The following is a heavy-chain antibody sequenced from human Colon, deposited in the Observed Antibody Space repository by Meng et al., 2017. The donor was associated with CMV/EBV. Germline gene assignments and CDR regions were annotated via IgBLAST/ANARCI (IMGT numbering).Heavy chain of an antibody. CDR1: GFTFSTYW. CDR2: IYSDASIT. V-gene: IGHV3-74*01. J-gene: IGHJ4*02. Sequence: GESLKISCAASGFTFSTYWMHWVRQAPGKGLVWVSRIYSDASITNYADSVKGRFTISRDNYKNTLYLQMSSLRADDTAVYYCADDLWKERGYWGQGTLVTVSS. D-gene: IGHD3/OR15-3a*01. CDR3: ADDLWKERGY.